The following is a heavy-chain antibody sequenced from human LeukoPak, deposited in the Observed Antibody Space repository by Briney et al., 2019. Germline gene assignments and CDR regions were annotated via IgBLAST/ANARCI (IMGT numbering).Heavy chain of an antibody. V-gene: IGHV3-23*01. J-gene: IGHJ4*02. Sequence: GGSLRLSCAASGFTFSNYAMSWVRQAPGKGLEWVSGISGSGGTTHYADSVKGRFTISRDNSKNTTYLQMNSLRAEDTAVYYCAKESPHFDYWGQGTLVTVSS. CDR3: AKESPHFDY. CDR1: GFTFSNYA. CDR2: ISGSGGTT.